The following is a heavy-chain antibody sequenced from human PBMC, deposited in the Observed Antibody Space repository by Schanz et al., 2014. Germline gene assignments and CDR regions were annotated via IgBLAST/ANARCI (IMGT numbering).Heavy chain of an antibody. Sequence: QVQLVQSGAEVKKPGASVKLSCKASNYIFTNYYIHCVRQAPGQGLEWMGLINPYDDTIDYAKKFQGRFTMTRDTSTTTVYMELSSLRSDDTAMYYCVTEKRMESGTWAKAFDIWGQGTWVTVSS. CDR2: INPYDDTI. V-gene: IGHV1-46*01. J-gene: IGHJ3*02. CDR1: NYIFTNYY. CDR3: VTEKRMESGTWAKAFDI. D-gene: IGHD3-3*01.